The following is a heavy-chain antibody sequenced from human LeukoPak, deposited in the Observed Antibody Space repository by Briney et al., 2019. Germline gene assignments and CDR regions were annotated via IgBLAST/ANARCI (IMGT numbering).Heavy chain of an antibody. V-gene: IGHV3-23*01. J-gene: IGHJ4*02. Sequence: GGSLRLSCAASGFTFSSYAMTWVRQAPGKGLAWVSIISGASGGSTYYADSVKGRFTISRDNSKNTLYLQMNSLRAEDTALYYCARGGSSSWYPNFDYGSQGTLVTVSS. CDR3: ARGGSSSWYPNFDY. D-gene: IGHD6-13*01. CDR1: GFTFSSYA. CDR2: ISGASGGST.